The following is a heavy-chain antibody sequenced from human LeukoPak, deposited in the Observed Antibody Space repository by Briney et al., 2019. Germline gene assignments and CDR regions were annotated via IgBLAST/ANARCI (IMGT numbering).Heavy chain of an antibody. V-gene: IGHV4-59*05. J-gene: IGHJ5*02. D-gene: IGHD3-10*01. CDR1: GGSISSYY. Sequence: SETLSLTCTVPGGSISSYYWSWIRQPPGKGLEWIGSIYYSGSTYYNPSLKSRVTISVDTSKNQFSLKLSSVTAADTAVYYCARRLLWFGEENWFDPWGQGTLVTVSS. CDR2: IYYSGST. CDR3: ARRLLWFGEENWFDP.